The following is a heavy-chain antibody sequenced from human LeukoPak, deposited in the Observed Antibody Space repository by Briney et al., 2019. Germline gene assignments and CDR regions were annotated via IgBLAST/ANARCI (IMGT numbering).Heavy chain of an antibody. D-gene: IGHD6-19*01. V-gene: IGHV4-59*01. CDR1: GGSISSYY. CDR2: IYYSGST. J-gene: IGHJ1*01. Sequence: SETLSLTCTVSGGSISSYYWSWIRQPPGKGLEWIGYIYYSGSTNYNPSLKSRVTISVDTSKNQFSLKLSSVTAADTAVYYCARGRFGYSSGWYGVDFQHWGQGTLVTVSS. CDR3: ARGRFGYSSGWYGVDFQH.